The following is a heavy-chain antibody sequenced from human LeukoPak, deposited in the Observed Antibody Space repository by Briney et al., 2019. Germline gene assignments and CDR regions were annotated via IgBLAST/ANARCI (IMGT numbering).Heavy chain of an antibody. CDR1: GYRFTAYS. D-gene: IGHD5-12*01. CDR2: INPNSGDT. V-gene: IGHV1-2*02. CDR3: TRIFSGYDYFAMVYFDY. Sequence: ASAKVSCKASGYRFTAYSMHWVRQAPGLGLEWMGWINPNSGDTKSAQNFQARVTMTRDTSISTAYMELSRLRSDDTAVYYCTRIFSGYDYFAMVYFDYWGQGTLVTVSS. J-gene: IGHJ4*02.